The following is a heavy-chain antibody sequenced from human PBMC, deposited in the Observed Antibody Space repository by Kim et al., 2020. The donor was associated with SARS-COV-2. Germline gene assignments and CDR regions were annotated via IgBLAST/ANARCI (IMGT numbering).Heavy chain of an antibody. CDR2: IKQDGSEK. V-gene: IGHV3-7*01. J-gene: IGHJ6*02. D-gene: IGHD5-12*01. Sequence: GGSLRLSCAASGFTFSSYWMSWVRQAPGKGLEWVANIKQDGSEKYYVDSVKGRFTISRDNAKNSLYLQMNSPRAEDTAVCYCAREGDGYNFPYYYGMDVWGQGTTVTVSS. CDR3: AREGDGYNFPYYYGMDV. CDR1: GFTFSSYW.